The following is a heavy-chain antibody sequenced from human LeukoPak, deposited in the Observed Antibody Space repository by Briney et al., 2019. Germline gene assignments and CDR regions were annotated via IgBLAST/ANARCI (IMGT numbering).Heavy chain of an antibody. CDR1: GFTFRNYV. D-gene: IGHD3-10*01. V-gene: IGHV3-30-3*01. CDR3: AREGYYGSGSPPSLYFDY. CDR2: TSSDLNVK. J-gene: IGHJ4*02. Sequence: PGGSLGLSCAASGFTFRNYVIHWVRQAPGKGLEWVAVTSSDLNVKLYAESVKGRFTISSDNSRSTLYLKMNSLIPEETAIYYCAREGYYGSGSPPSLYFDYWGQGTLVTVSS.